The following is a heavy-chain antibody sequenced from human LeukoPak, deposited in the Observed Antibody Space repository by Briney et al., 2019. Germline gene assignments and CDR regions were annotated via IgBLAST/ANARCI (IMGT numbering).Heavy chain of an antibody. J-gene: IGHJ4*02. V-gene: IGHV3-23*01. CDR3: AKVRGSSWYYSD. Sequence: GGSLRLSCAPSGFTFSSYAMSWVRQAPGKGLEWVSAISGSGGSTYYADSVKGRFTISRDNSKNTLYLQMNSLRAEDTAVYYCAKVRGSSWYYSDWGQGTLVTVSS. D-gene: IGHD6-13*01. CDR2: ISGSGGST. CDR1: GFTFSSYA.